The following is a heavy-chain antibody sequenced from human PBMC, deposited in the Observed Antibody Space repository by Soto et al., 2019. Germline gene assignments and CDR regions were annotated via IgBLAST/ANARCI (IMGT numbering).Heavy chain of an antibody. J-gene: IGHJ4*02. CDR1: GFTFSSYA. V-gene: IGHV3-30-3*01. D-gene: IGHD6-13*01. CDR2: ISYDGSNK. CDR3: ARSEGFMAAAIDY. Sequence: PGGSLRLSCAASGFTFSSYAMHWVRQAPGKGLEWVAVISYDGSNKYYADSVKGRFTISRDNSKNTLYLQMNSLRAEDTAVYYCARSEGFMAAAIDYWGQGTLVTVSS.